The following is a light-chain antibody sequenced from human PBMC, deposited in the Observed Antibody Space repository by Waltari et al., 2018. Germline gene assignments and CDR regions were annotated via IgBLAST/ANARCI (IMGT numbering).Light chain of an antibody. V-gene: IGKV3-11*01. CDR2: DAS. J-gene: IGKJ1*01. CDR3: QERSDWRST. Sequence: ELVLTQSPATLSLSPGERATLSCRASQSVRSYLAWYQQKPGQAPRLLIYDASRRATGIPARFSASGSGTDFTLTISSLEPEDFAVYYCQERSDWRSTFGQGTKVEI. CDR1: QSVRSY.